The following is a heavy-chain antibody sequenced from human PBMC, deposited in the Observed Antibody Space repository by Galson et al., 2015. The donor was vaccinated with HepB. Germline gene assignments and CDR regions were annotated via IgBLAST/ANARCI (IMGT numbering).Heavy chain of an antibody. CDR3: ARDRGVEMATEYYFDY. Sequence: SLRLSCAASGFTFSSYAMHWVRQAPGKGLEYVSAISSNGGSTYYANSVKGRFTISRDNSKNTLYLQMGSLRAEVMAVYYCARDRGVEMATEYYFDYWGQGTLVTVSS. J-gene: IGHJ4*02. D-gene: IGHD5-24*01. CDR2: ISSNGGST. CDR1: GFTFSSYA. V-gene: IGHV3-64*01.